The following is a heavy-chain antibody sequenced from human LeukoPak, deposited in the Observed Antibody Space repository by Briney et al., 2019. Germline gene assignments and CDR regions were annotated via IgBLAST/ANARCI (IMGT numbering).Heavy chain of an antibody. Sequence: EASVKASCKASGYTFTSYGISWVRQAPGQGLEWMGWISAYDGNTNYAQKLQGRVTMTTDTSTSTAYMELRSLRSDDTAVYYCARVGSGYRVDPWGPGTLVTVSS. V-gene: IGHV1-18*01. D-gene: IGHD3-22*01. J-gene: IGHJ5*02. CDR1: GYTFTSYG. CDR2: ISAYDGNT. CDR3: ARVGSGYRVDP.